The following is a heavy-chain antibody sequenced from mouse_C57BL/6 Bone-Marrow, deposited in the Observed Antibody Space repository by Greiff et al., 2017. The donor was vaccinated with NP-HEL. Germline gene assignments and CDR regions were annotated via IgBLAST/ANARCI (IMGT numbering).Heavy chain of an antibody. D-gene: IGHD1-1*01. V-gene: IGHV1-15*01. J-gene: IGHJ3*01. Sequence: QVQLQQSGAELVRPGASVTLSCKASGYTFTDYEMHWVKQTPVQGLEWIGAIDPETGGTAYNQKFKGKAILTADKSSSTAYMELRSLTSEDSAVDYCARRNYDGSSWFAYWGQGTLVTVSA. CDR2: IDPETGGT. CDR1: GYTFTDYE. CDR3: ARRNYDGSSWFAY.